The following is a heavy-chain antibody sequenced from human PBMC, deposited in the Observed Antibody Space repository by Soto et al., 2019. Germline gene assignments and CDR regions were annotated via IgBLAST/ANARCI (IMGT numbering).Heavy chain of an antibody. CDR2: IKRDGREK. CDR1: GFTFSNFW. CDR3: ARDRQVDILPDYFEC. D-gene: IGHD3-9*01. Sequence: DVQLVQSGGGLVQPGGSLTLACGVSGFTFSNFWMSWVRQTPGKGLEWVANIKRDGREKYYVDSVKGRFTISRDNAKNSLFLQMNSLTVEDSAVYYCARDRQVDILPDYFECWGQGSLVTVSS. J-gene: IGHJ4*02. V-gene: IGHV3-7*03.